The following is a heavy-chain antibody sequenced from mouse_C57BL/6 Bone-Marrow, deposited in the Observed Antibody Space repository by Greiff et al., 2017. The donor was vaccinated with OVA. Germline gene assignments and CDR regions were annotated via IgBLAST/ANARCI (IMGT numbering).Heavy chain of an antibody. CDR2: IHPNSGSN. CDR1: GYTFTSYW. CDR3: ARGGWFLGY. Sequence: VQLQQPGAELVKPGASVKLSCKASGYTFTSYWMHWVKQRPGQGLEWIGMIHPNSGSNNYNEKFKSKATLTVDKSSSTAYMQLSSLTSEDSAVYYCARGGWFLGYWGQGTLVTVSA. J-gene: IGHJ3*01. V-gene: IGHV1-64*01. D-gene: IGHD2-3*01.